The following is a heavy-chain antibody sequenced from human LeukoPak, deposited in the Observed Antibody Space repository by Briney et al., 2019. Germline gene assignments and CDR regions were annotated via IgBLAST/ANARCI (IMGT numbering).Heavy chain of an antibody. J-gene: IGHJ4*02. Sequence: SETLSLTCTVSGVSISSSSYYWGWIRQPPGKGLEWIGSIYYSGSTYYNPSLKSRVTISVDTSKNQFSLKLSSVTAADTAVYYCSSSWSFDYWGQGTLVTVSS. V-gene: IGHV4-39*01. CDR2: IYYSGST. CDR3: SSSWSFDY. D-gene: IGHD6-13*01. CDR1: GVSISSSSYY.